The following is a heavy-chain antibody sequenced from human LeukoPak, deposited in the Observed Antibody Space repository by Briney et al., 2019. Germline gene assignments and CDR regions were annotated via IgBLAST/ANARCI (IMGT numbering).Heavy chain of an antibody. CDR1: GFSFTTYY. D-gene: IGHD3-10*01. V-gene: IGHV1-46*01. J-gene: IGHJ4*02. Sequence: ASGKVSCKASGFSFTTYYMHWVRQAPGQGLEWMGLINPSGTSTNYAQKFQGRVTMTKDTSTSTVYMELNSLRPEDTAVYYCAREFRGGYFDYWGQGTLVTVST. CDR2: INPSGTST. CDR3: AREFRGGYFDY.